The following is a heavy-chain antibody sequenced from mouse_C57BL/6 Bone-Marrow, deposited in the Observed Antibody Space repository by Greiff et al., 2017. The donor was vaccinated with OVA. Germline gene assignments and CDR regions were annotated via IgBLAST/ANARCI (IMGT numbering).Heavy chain of an antibody. D-gene: IGHD2-4*01. V-gene: IGHV1-18*01. CDR2: INSNNGGT. Sequence: VQLKESGPELAKPGASVKIPCKASGYTFTDYNMDWVKQSHGKSLEWIGDINSNNGGTIYNQKFKGKATLTVYKSSSTAYMELRSLTSEDTAVYYCARGGYYDYDGGAWFAYWGQGTLVTVSA. CDR3: ARGGYYDYDGGAWFAY. CDR1: GYTFTDYN. J-gene: IGHJ3*01.